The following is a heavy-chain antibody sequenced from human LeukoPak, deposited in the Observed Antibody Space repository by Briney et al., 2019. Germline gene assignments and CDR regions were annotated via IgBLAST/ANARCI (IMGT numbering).Heavy chain of an antibody. CDR1: GGSISSYY. CDR2: IYTSGST. D-gene: IGHD3-22*01. CDR3: ARVTDYYDSSGYSREGDY. V-gene: IGHV4-4*09. Sequence: SETLSLTCTVSGGSISSYYWSWIRQPPGKGLEWIGYIYTSGSTNYNPSLKSRVTISVDTSKNQFSLKLSSVTAADTAVYYCARVTDYYDSSGYSREGDYWGQGTLVTVSS. J-gene: IGHJ4*02.